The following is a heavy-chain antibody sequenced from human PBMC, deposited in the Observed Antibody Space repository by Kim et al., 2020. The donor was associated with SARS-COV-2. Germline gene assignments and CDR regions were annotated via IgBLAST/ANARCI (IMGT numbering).Heavy chain of an antibody. V-gene: IGHV3-23*01. J-gene: IGHJ6*02. Sequence: GGSLRLSCAASGFTFSSYAMSWVRQAPGKGLEWVSAISGSGGSTYYADSVKGRFTISRDNSKNTLYLQMNSLRAEDTAVYYCSGGSAPYDILTGYYPYYYYGMDVWGQGTTVTVSS. CDR1: GFTFSSYA. CDR2: ISGSGGST. CDR3: SGGSAPYDILTGYYPYYYYGMDV. D-gene: IGHD3-9*01.